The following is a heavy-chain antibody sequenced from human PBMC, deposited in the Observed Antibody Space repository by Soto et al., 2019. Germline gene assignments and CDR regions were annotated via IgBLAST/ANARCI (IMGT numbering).Heavy chain of an antibody. CDR2: IKSKTDGGTT. V-gene: IGHV3-15*01. J-gene: IGHJ6*02. CDR3: TTDQGCSCTSCYREYYYYGMDV. CDR1: GFTFSNAW. Sequence: GGSLRLSCAASGFTFSNAWMSWVRKAPGKGLEWVGRIKSKTDGGTTDYAAPVKGRFTISRDDSKNTLYLQMNSLKTEDTAVYYCTTDQGCSCTSCYREYYYYGMDVWGQGTTVTVSS. D-gene: IGHD2-2*01.